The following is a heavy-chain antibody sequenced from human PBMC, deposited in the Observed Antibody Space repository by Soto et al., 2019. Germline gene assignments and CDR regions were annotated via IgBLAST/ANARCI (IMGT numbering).Heavy chain of an antibody. CDR2: ISAYNGNT. D-gene: IGHD3-3*01. CDR3: ARYFFWEWLSVYYYYYWDF. CDR1: GYTFTSYG. V-gene: IGHV1-18*01. J-gene: IGHJ6*03. Sequence: ASVKVSCKASGYTFTSYGISWVRQAPGQGLEWMGWISAYNGNTNYAQKLQGRVTMTTDTSTSTAYMERRSLRSDDTAVYYCARYFFWEWLSVYYYYYWDFGGKGTTVTVSS.